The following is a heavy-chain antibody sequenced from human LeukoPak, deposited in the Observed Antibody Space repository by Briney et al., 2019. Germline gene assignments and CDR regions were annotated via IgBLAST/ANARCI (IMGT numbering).Heavy chain of an antibody. CDR3: ARRGYCSSTSCYEYWFDP. CDR1: GGSISSSSYY. V-gene: IGHV4-39*01. CDR2: IYYSGST. Sequence: PSETLSLTCTVSGGSISSSSYYWGWIRQPPGKGLEGMGMIYYSGSTYYNPSLKSRLTISVDTSKNQFSLKLSSVTATDTAVYYCARRGYCSSTSCYEYWFDPWGQGTLVTVSS. D-gene: IGHD2-2*01. J-gene: IGHJ5*02.